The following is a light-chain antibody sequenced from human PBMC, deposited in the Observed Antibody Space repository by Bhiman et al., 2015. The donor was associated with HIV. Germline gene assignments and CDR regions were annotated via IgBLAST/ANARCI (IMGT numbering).Light chain of an antibody. CDR1: DSNIGAGYA. CDR2: AST. Sequence: QSVLTQPPSVSGAPGQRVTISCTGSDSNIGAGYAVHWYQKFPGKAPKLVIFASTNRPSGVPERFSGSKSGTSASLAITGLQAEDEADYYCQSYDGSLGVFGGGTRVTVL. J-gene: IGLJ3*02. V-gene: IGLV1-40*01. CDR3: QSYDGSLGV.